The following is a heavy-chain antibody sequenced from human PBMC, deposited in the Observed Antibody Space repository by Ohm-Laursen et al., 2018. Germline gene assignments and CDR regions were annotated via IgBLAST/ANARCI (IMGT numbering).Heavy chain of an antibody. Sequence: AASVKVSCKPSGYTFINYDIHWVRQASGQGLEWMGWMNPKNDDTGYAHKFQGRVTMSRNTSISTANLEMTSLRSEDTAVYYCARGRLSGTRRALDIWGQGTLVTVSS. CDR1: GYTFINYD. J-gene: IGHJ3*02. D-gene: IGHD1-7*01. CDR3: ARGRLSGTRRALDI. CDR2: MNPKNDDT. V-gene: IGHV1-8*01.